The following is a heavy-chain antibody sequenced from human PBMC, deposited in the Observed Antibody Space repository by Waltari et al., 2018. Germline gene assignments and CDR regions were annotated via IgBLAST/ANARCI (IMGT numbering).Heavy chain of an antibody. V-gene: IGHV1-69*01. CDR1: GGTFISYA. CDR2: IIPIFGTA. J-gene: IGHJ3*02. D-gene: IGHD3-3*01. CDR3: ARGLKLRFVSPPTI. Sequence: QVQLVQSGAEVKKPGSSVKVSCKASGGTFISYAISWVRQAPGQGLEWMGGIIPIFGTANYAQKFQGRVTSTADESTSTAYMELSSLRSEDTAVYYCARGLKLRFVSPPTIWGQGTMVTVSS.